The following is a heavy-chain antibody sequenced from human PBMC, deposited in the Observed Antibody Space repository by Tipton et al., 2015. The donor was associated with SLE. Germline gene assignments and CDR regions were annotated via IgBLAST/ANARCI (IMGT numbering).Heavy chain of an antibody. CDR2: ISAYNGNT. D-gene: IGHD3-22*01. Sequence: QLVQSGAEVKKPGASVKVSCKASGYTFTSYGISWVRQAPGQGLEWMGWISAYNGNTNYAQKLQGRVTMTTDTSTSTAYMELRSLRSDDTAVYYCARTYYYDSSGYLSDAFDIWGQGTMVTVSS. CDR3: ARTYYYDSSGYLSDAFDI. CDR1: GYTFTSYG. J-gene: IGHJ3*02. V-gene: IGHV1-18*01.